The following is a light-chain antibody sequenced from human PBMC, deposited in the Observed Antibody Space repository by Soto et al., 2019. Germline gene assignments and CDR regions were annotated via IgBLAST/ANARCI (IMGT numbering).Light chain of an antibody. J-gene: IGKJ1*01. CDR3: QQYESASWT. CDR1: QSVSSW. Sequence: DIQMTQSPFTLSASVGDRVTITCRASQSVSSWLAWYQQKSGEAPKLLIYKASSLESGVPSRFSGSGSGTEFTLTISSLQPDDFATYYCQQYESASWTFGQGTKVEMK. CDR2: KAS. V-gene: IGKV1-5*03.